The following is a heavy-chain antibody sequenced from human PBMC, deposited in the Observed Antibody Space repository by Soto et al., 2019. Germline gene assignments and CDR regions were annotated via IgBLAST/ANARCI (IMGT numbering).Heavy chain of an antibody. CDR2: INPNSGGT. CDR1: GYTFTGYY. J-gene: IGHJ4*02. Sequence: ASVKVSCKASGYTFTGYYMHWVRQAPGQGLEWMGWINPNSGGTNYAQKFQGWVTMTRDKSISTAYMELSRLSSDHTAVYYCARENGSGSYYLDYWGQGTLVTVSS. D-gene: IGHD3-10*01. CDR3: ARENGSGSYYLDY. V-gene: IGHV1-2*04.